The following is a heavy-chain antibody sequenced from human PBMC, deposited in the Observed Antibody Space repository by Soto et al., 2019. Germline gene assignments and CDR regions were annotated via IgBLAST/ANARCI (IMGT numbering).Heavy chain of an antibody. D-gene: IGHD2-2*01. Sequence: ASVKVSCKASGYTFTSYYMHWVRQAPGQGLEWMGIINPSGGSTSYAQKFQGRVTMTRDTSTSTVYMELSSLRSEDTAVYYCARDGLVVPAARFHYYYGMDVWGQGTTVTVSS. CDR2: INPSGGST. CDR3: ARDGLVVPAARFHYYYGMDV. J-gene: IGHJ6*02. V-gene: IGHV1-46*01. CDR1: GYTFTSYY.